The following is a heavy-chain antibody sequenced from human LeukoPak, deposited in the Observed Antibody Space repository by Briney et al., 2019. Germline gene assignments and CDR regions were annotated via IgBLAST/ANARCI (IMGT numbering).Heavy chain of an antibody. Sequence: GALRLSCAASGFTFSTYGMHWVRQAPGKGLEWVAVIWYDGSNNYYADSVEGRFTISRDNSKNTLYLQMNSLRAEDTAVYCCARCSGGTCFPRGYMDFWGKGTTVTVSS. J-gene: IGHJ6*03. CDR1: GFTFSTYG. V-gene: IGHV3-33*01. D-gene: IGHD2-15*01. CDR2: IWYDGSNN. CDR3: ARCSGGTCFPRGYMDF.